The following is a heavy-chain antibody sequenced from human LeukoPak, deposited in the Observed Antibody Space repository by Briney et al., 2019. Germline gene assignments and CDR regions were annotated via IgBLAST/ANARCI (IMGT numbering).Heavy chain of an antibody. CDR2: MNPNSGNT. CDR1: GYTFTSYD. Sequence: GASVKVSCKASGYTFTSYDINWVRQATGQGLEWMGWMNPNSGNTGYAQKFQGRVTMTRNTSISTAYMELSSLRSEDTAVYYCARGPYYDFWSGYFGHFGYWGQGTLVTVSS. J-gene: IGHJ4*02. V-gene: IGHV1-8*01. CDR3: ARGPYYDFWSGYFGHFGY. D-gene: IGHD3-3*01.